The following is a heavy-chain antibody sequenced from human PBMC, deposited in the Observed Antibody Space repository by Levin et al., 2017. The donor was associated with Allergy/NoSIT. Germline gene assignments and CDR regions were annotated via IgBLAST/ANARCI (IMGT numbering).Heavy chain of an antibody. V-gene: IGHV3-74*01. CDR2: INSDGSST. Sequence: AGGSLRLSCAASGFTFSSYWMHWVRQAPGKGLVWVSRINSDGSSTSYADSVKGRFTISRDNAKNTLYLQMNSLRAEDTAVYYCARDGEEANYDILTGYYTLGFQHWGQGTLVTVSS. CDR1: GFTFSSYW. D-gene: IGHD3-9*01. CDR3: ARDGEEANYDILTGYYTLGFQH. J-gene: IGHJ1*01.